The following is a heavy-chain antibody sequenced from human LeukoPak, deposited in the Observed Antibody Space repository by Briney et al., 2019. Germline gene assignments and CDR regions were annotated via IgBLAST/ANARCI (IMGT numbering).Heavy chain of an antibody. CDR3: AVNQNRFYGSGSYYVIPTFDY. V-gene: IGHV4-39*01. CDR1: GGSISSSSYY. Sequence: SETLSLTCTVSGGSISSSSYYWGWIRQPPGKGLEWIGSIYYSGSTYYNPSLRSRVTISVDTSKNQFSLKLSSVTAADTAVYYCAVNQNRFYGSGSYYVIPTFDYWGQGTLVTVSS. D-gene: IGHD3-10*01. J-gene: IGHJ4*02. CDR2: IYYSGST.